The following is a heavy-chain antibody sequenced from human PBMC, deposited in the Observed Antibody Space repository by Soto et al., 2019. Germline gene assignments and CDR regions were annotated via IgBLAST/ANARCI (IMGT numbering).Heavy chain of an antibody. Sequence: GESLRFSCQGAGYSFTSYWIGWVRQLPGKGLEWMGIIYPGDSDTRYSPSFQGQVTISADKAISTAYLQWSSLKASDTAMYYCARIRKECNYYYGMDVWGQGTTVTVSS. CDR3: ARIRKECNYYYGMDV. V-gene: IGHV5-51*01. J-gene: IGHJ6*02. CDR2: IYPGDSDT. D-gene: IGHD3-3*01. CDR1: GYSFTSYW.